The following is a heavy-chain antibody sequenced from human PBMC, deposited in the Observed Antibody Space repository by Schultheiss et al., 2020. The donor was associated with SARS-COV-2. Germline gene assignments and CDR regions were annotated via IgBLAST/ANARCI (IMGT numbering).Heavy chain of an antibody. J-gene: IGHJ4*02. V-gene: IGHV4-59*12. CDR1: GGSISSYY. CDR2: FFYSGST. D-gene: IGHD3-22*01. CDR3: ARVNYYDSSGYYYFDY. Sequence: SETLSLTCAVSGGSISSYYWSWIRQPPGKGLEWIGSFFYSGSTFYNPSLRSRVTISVDTSKNQFSLKLSSVTAADTAVYYCARVNYYDSSGYYYFDYWGQGTLVTVSS.